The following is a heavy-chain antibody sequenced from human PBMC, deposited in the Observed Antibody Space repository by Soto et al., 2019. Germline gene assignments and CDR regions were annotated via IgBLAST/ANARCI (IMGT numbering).Heavy chain of an antibody. V-gene: IGHV4-39*01. CDR1: GGSISSSSYY. D-gene: IGHD3-10*01. CDR3: ARHGGFSSSYDWFDP. Sequence: PSETLSLTCTVSGGSISSSSYYWGWIRQPPGKGLEWIGSIYYSGSTYYNPSLKSRVTISVDTSKNQFSLKLSSVTAADTAVYYCARHGGFSSSYDWFDPWGQGTLVTVS. J-gene: IGHJ5*02. CDR2: IYYSGST.